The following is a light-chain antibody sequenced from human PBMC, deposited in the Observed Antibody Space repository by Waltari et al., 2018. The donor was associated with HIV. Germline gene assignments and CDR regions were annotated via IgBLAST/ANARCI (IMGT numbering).Light chain of an antibody. J-gene: IGLJ2*01. CDR1: SGSIASNS. Sequence: NFMLTQPHSVSESPGKTVTISCTRTSGSIASNSVQRYQQRPGSSPTTVIYEDNQRPSGVPDRFSGSIDSSSNSASLTISGLKTEDEADYYCQSYDSSNQVFGGGTKLTVL. V-gene: IGLV6-57*01. CDR2: EDN. CDR3: QSYDSSNQV.